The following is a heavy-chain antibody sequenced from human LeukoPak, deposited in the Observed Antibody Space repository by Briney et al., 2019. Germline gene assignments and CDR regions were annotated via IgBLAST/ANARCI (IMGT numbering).Heavy chain of an antibody. D-gene: IGHD3-22*01. CDR1: GFTFSSYS. J-gene: IGHJ4*02. CDR2: ISSSSYI. V-gene: IGHV3-21*01. CDR3: ARVSYYYDSSGYTASYYFDY. Sequence: GGSLRLSCAASGFTFSSYSMNWVRQAPGKGLEWVSSISSSSYIYYADSVKGRFTISRDNAKNSLYLQMSSLRAEDTAVYYCARVSYYYDSSGYTASYYFDYWGQGTLVTVSS.